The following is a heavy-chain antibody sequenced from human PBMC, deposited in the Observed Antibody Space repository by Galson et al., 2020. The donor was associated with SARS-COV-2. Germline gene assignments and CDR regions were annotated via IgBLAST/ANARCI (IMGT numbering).Heavy chain of an antibody. D-gene: IGHD5-18*01. CDR3: ARDRGKLELWKTGGGFDH. CDR1: GGYIRSGGYY. V-gene: IGHV4-31*03. CDR2: IDDSGST. Sequence: ASETLSLTCTVSGGYIRSGGYYWNWIRQHQGKGLEWIGDIDDSGSTHYNPSLKSRVTISVDTSKNQFSLKLSSVTAADTAVYYCARDRGKLELWKTGGGFDHWGQGTLVKVSS. J-gene: IGHJ4*02.